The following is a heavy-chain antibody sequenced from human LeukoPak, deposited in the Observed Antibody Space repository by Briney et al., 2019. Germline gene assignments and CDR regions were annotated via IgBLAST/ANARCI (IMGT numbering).Heavy chain of an antibody. V-gene: IGHV4-34*01. CDR2: INHSGST. CDR1: GGSFSGYY. Sequence: SETLSLTCAVYGGSFSGYYWSWIRQPPGKGLEWIGEINHSGSTNYNPSLKSRVTISVDTSKNQFSLKLSSVTAADTAVYYCARGRMATVGGYYFDYWGQGTLATVSS. D-gene: IGHD5-24*01. J-gene: IGHJ4*02. CDR3: ARGRMATVGGYYFDY.